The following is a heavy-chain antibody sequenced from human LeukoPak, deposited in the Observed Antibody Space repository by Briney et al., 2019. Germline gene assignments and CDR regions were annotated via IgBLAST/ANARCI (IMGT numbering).Heavy chain of an antibody. CDR1: GGSIDNYY. CDR2: IYYSGST. CDR3: ARHPGRLFDY. V-gene: IGHV4-59*08. J-gene: IGHJ4*02. Sequence: PSETLSLTCTVSGGSIDNYYWSWIRQPPGKGLEWIGYIYYSGSTNYNPSLKSRVTISVDTSKKHFSLKLSSVTAADTAVYYCARHPGRLFDYWGQGTLVTVSS.